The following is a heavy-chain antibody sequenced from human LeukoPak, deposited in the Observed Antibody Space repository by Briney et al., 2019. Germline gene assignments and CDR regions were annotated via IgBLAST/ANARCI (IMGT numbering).Heavy chain of an antibody. J-gene: IGHJ4*02. Sequence: ASAKVSCKVSGYTLTELSMHWVRQAPGKGLEWMGGFDPEDGETIYAQKFQGRVTMTEDTSTDTAYMELSSLRSEDTAVYYCATAWTDYDSSGYSNWGQGTLVTVSS. CDR1: GYTLTELS. CDR3: ATAWTDYDSSGYSN. CDR2: FDPEDGET. D-gene: IGHD3-22*01. V-gene: IGHV1-24*01.